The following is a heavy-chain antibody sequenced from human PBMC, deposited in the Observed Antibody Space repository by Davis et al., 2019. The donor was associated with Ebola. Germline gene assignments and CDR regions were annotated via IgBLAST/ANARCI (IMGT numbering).Heavy chain of an antibody. J-gene: IGHJ4*02. V-gene: IGHV3-30*02. Sequence: GGSLRLSCAASGFTFSSYGMHWVRQAPGKGLEWVAFIRYDGSNKYYADSVKGRFTISRDNAKNTLYLQMNSLRAEDTAVYYCARDVRGQEDYWGQGTLVTVSS. CDR3: ARDVRGQEDY. D-gene: IGHD3-16*01. CDR2: IRYDGSNK. CDR1: GFTFSSYG.